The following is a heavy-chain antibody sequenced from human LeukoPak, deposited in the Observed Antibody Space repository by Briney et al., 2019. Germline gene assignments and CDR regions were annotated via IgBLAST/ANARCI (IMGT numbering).Heavy chain of an antibody. CDR2: INHSGST. CDR3: RSGSYFPYLDY. CDR1: GGSFSGYY. Sequence: SETLSLTCAVYGGSFSGYYWSWIRQPPGRGLEWIGEINHSGSTNYNPSLKSRVTISVDTSKNQFSPKLSSVTAADTAVYYCRSGSYFPYLDYWGQGTLVTVSS. V-gene: IGHV4-34*01. J-gene: IGHJ4*02. D-gene: IGHD3-10*01.